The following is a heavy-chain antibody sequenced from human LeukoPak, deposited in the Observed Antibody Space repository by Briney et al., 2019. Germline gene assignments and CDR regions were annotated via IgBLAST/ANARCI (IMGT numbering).Heavy chain of an antibody. Sequence: GRSLRLSCAASGFTFSSYGMHWVRQAPGKGLEWVAVIWYDGSNKYYADSVKGRFTISRDNAKNSLYLQMNSLRAEDTAVYYCAREGYSYYYYYGMDVWGQGTTVTVSS. CDR2: IWYDGSNK. D-gene: IGHD5-18*01. V-gene: IGHV3-33*01. CDR1: GFTFSSYG. CDR3: AREGYSYYYYYGMDV. J-gene: IGHJ6*02.